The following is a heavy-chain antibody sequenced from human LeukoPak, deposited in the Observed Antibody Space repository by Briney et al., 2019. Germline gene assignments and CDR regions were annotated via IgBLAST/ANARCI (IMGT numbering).Heavy chain of an antibody. CDR1: GFIFSYAW. CDR2: IKSKSDGGTT. Sequence: GGSLRLSCVVSGFIFSYAWMNWVRQAPGKGLEWVGRIKSKSDGGTTDFAAPVKGRFTISRDDSKNTLYLQMNSLKTEDTAVYYCIAHSSSWYPYYFDYWGQGTLVTVSS. J-gene: IGHJ4*02. V-gene: IGHV3-15*01. CDR3: IAHSSSWYPYYFDY. D-gene: IGHD6-13*01.